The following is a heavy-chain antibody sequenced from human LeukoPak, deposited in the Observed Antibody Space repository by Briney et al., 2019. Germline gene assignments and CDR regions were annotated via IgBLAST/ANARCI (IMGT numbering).Heavy chain of an antibody. D-gene: IGHD6-13*01. J-gene: IGHJ4*02. CDR1: GFTFSSYG. CDR3: TRGYSSTSSCDY. CDR2: IRSKANSYAT. Sequence: GGSLRLSCAASGFTFSSYGMHWVRQASGKGLEWVGRIRSKANSYATAYAASVKGRFTISRDDSKNTAYLQMNSLKTEDTAVCYCTRGYSSTSSCDYWGQGTLVTVSS. V-gene: IGHV3-73*01.